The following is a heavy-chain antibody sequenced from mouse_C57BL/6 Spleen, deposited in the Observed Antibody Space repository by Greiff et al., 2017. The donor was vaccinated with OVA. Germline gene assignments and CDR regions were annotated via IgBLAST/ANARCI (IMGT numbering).Heavy chain of an antibody. J-gene: IGHJ4*01. CDR3: AKYDGYAMDY. D-gene: IGHD2-12*01. V-gene: IGHV1-69*01. CDR1: GYTFTSYW. Sequence: QVQLQQPGAELVMPGASVKLSCKASGYTFTSYWMHWVKQRPGKGLEWIGEIDPSDSYTNYNQKFKGKSTLTVDKSSSTAYMQLSSLTSEDSAVYYCAKYDGYAMDYWGQGTSVTVSS. CDR2: IDPSDSYT.